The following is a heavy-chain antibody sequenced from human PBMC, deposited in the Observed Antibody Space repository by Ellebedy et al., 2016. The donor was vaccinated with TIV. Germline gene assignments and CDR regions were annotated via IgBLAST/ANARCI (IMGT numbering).Heavy chain of an antibody. CDR2: VYFIGII. CDR3: VRHPTLGTLDY. Sequence: MPGGSLRLSCTVSGGSITSGSYYWAWIRQPPGTGLDWVGNVYFIGIINYNPSLKSRVTISVDTSKNQFALKLTSVTAADTAVYYCVRHPTLGTLDYWGQGAQVTVSS. D-gene: IGHD3-16*01. CDR1: GGSITSGSYY. V-gene: IGHV4-39*01. J-gene: IGHJ4*02.